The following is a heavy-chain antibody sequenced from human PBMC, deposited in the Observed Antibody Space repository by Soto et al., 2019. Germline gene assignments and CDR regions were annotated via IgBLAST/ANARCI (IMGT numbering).Heavy chain of an antibody. Sequence: QVQLVESGGGLVKPGGTLRLSCAASGFTCSDYYMRWIRQAPGKGLVWVSYISSSGSTIYYADSVKGRFTISRDNAKNSLSLQMNSLSAEVTAVYYCARDRFGNYCRGGSCYFWGAFDIWGQGTMVTVSS. D-gene: IGHD2-15*01. CDR2: ISSSGSTI. CDR3: ARDRFGNYCRGGSCYFWGAFDI. J-gene: IGHJ3*02. V-gene: IGHV3-11*01. CDR1: GFTCSDYY.